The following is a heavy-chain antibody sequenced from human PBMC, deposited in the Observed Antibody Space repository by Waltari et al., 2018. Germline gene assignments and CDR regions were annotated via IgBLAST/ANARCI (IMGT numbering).Heavy chain of an antibody. CDR1: GGTFSSYA. CDR2: IIPSLGIT. D-gene: IGHD3-22*01. J-gene: IGHJ3*01. V-gene: IGHV1-69*04. CDR3: ARLMVVMVPSTFDV. Sequence: QVQLVQSGAEVKKPGSSVKVSCKASGGTFSSYAISWVRQAPGQGLEWMGGIIPSLGITNSARKFQGRVTFTADESTDTAYMELNSLRSEDTAVYYCARLMVVMVPSTFDVWGQGTMVTVSS.